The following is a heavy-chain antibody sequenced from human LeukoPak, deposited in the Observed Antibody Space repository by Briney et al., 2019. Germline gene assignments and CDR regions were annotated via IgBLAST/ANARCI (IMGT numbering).Heavy chain of an antibody. Sequence: GGSLRLSCAASGFTFSSYGMHWVRQAPGKGLEWVAVISYDGSNKYYADSVKGRFTISRDNSKNTLYLQMNSLRAEDTAVYYCARDRSSSTSLIGYWGQGTLVTVSS. J-gene: IGHJ4*02. CDR2: ISYDGSNK. CDR1: GFTFSSYG. V-gene: IGHV3-30*03. CDR3: ARDRSSSTSLIGY. D-gene: IGHD2-2*01.